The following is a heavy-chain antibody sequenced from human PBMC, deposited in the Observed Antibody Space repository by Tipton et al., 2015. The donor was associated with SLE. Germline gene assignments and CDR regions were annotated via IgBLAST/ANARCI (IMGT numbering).Heavy chain of an antibody. CDR3: AREGLSGSPDY. V-gene: IGHV4-34*01. CDR1: GGSISSYY. J-gene: IGHJ4*02. D-gene: IGHD2-15*01. CDR2: INHSGST. Sequence: LRLSCTVSGGSISSYYWSWIRQPPGKGLEWIGEINHSGSTNYNPSLKSRVTISVDTSKNQFSLKLSSVTAADTAVYYCAREGLSGSPDYWGQGTLVTVSS.